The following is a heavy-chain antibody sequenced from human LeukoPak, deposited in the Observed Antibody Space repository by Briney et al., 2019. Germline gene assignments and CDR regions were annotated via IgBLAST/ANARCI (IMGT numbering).Heavy chain of an antibody. J-gene: IGHJ5*02. CDR3: AKELRQLGQKYNWFDP. Sequence: GGSLRLSCAASGFTFSSYAMSWVRQAPGKGLEWVSAISGSGGSTYYAGSVKGRFTISRDNSKNTLSLQMNSLRAEDTALYYCAKELRQLGQKYNWFDPWGQGTLVTVSS. D-gene: IGHD6-6*01. CDR1: GFTFSSYA. CDR2: ISGSGGST. V-gene: IGHV3-23*01.